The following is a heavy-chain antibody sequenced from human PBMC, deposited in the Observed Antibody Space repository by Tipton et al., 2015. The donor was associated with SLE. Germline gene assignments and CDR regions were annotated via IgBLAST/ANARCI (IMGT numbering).Heavy chain of an antibody. CDR2: ISWNSGSI. CDR3: AKLPEASSAAALGVFER. CDR1: GFTFDDYA. J-gene: IGHJ2*01. D-gene: IGHD1-14*01. Sequence: SLRLSCAASGFTFDDYAMHWVRQAPGKGLEWVSGISWNSGSIGYADSVKGRFTISRDNAKNSLYLQMNSLRAEDTALYYCAKLPEASSAAALGVFERWGRGDLPAVSS. V-gene: IGHV3-9*01.